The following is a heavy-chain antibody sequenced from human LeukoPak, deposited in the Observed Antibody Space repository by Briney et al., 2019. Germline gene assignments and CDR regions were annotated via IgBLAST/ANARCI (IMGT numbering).Heavy chain of an antibody. J-gene: IGHJ4*02. CDR3: AKDAAGTTRGYYFDY. D-gene: IGHD6-13*01. CDR1: GFTFDDYA. V-gene: IGHV3-9*03. CDR2: ISWNSGSI. Sequence: GGPLRLSCAASGFTFDDYAMHWVRQAPGKGLEWVSGISWNSGSIGYADSVKGRFTISRDNAKNSLYLQMNSLRAEDMALYYCAKDAAGTTRGYYFDYWGQGTLVTVSS.